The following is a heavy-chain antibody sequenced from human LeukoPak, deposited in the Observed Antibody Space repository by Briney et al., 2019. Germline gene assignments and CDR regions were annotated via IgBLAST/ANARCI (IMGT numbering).Heavy chain of an antibody. CDR1: GGSIGSGYY. Sequence: SETLSLTCTVSGGSIGSGYYWAWIHQPPGKGLEWIGTIYYSGSTYYNPSLKSRVTISVDTSKNQFSLKLSSVTAADTAVYYCAARQRITIGYWGQGTLVTVSS. D-gene: IGHD3-3*02. CDR3: AARQRITIGY. CDR2: IYYSGST. J-gene: IGHJ4*02. V-gene: IGHV4-39*01.